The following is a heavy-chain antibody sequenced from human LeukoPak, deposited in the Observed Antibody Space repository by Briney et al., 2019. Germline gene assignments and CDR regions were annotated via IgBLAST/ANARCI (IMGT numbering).Heavy chain of an antibody. CDR2: ISYDGSNK. V-gene: IGHV3-30-3*01. CDR3: ARDLGRGPAATLTAFDI. Sequence: PGRSLRLSCAASGFTFSSYAMHWVRQAPGKGLEWVAVISYDGSNKYYADSVKGRFTISRDNSKNTLYLQMNSLRAEDTAVYYCARDLGRGPAATLTAFDIGGKGTMFTVS. D-gene: IGHD2-2*01. CDR1: GFTFSSYA. J-gene: IGHJ3*02.